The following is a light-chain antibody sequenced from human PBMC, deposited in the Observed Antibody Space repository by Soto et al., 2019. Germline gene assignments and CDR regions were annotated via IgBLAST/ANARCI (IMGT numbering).Light chain of an antibody. V-gene: IGKV3-11*01. Sequence: EIVLTQSPATLSLSPGERATVSCRASQSVSSHLAWYQQKRGQAPRLLIYDASSRATGIPARFSGSGSGTDFTLTISSLEPEDFAVYYCQQRSSWPPTFGQGTRLEIK. CDR2: DAS. J-gene: IGKJ5*01. CDR1: QSVSSH. CDR3: QQRSSWPPT.